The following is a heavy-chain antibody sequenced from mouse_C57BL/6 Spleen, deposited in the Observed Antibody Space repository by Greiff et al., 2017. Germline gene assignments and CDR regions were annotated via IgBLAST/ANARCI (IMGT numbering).Heavy chain of an antibody. CDR1: GYTFTDYE. Sequence: QVQLQQSGAELVRPGASVTLSCKASGYTFTDYEMHWVKQTPVHGLEWIGAIDPETGGTAYNQKFKGKAILTADKSSSTAYMGLRSLTSEDSAVYYCTRFWYAMDYWGQGTSVTVSS. J-gene: IGHJ4*01. CDR2: IDPETGGT. V-gene: IGHV1-15*01. CDR3: TRFWYAMDY.